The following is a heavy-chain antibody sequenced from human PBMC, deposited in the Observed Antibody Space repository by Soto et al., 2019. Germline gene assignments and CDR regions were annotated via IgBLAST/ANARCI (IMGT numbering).Heavy chain of an antibody. CDR2: LSGSGTMR. J-gene: IGHJ4*02. CDR3: AKEAEENENVPIPGDN. V-gene: IGHV3-23*01. D-gene: IGHD1-1*01. CDR1: GFSFRNYA. Sequence: EVQLLESGGGLVQPGGSLRLSCAASGFSFRNYAMTWVRQAPGKGLEWVSGLSGSGTMRYYADSVRGRFIISRYNAKHTLFLQMDNLRVEDSAVYYCAKEAEENENVPIPGDNWGQGTPVTVSS.